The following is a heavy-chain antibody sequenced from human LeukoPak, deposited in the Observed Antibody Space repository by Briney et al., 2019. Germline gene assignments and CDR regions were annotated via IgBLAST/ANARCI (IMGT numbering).Heavy chain of an antibody. D-gene: IGHD3-10*01. Sequence: PSETLSLTCSASGDTISTSDHYWGWIRQPPGKGLEWIGSIYYTGNTYYNPSLKSRVTISVDTSKNQFSLKLSSVTAADTAVYYCVRHQEGMVRGVLYYMDVWGTGTTVTISS. J-gene: IGHJ6*03. CDR2: IYYTGNT. V-gene: IGHV4-39*01. CDR3: VRHQEGMVRGVLYYMDV. CDR1: GDTISTSDHY.